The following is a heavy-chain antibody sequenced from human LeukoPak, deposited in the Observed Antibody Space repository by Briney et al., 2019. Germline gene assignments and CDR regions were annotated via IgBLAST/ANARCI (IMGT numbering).Heavy chain of an antibody. J-gene: IGHJ4*02. CDR3: ARDVGWDSSLVTTTRSDY. CDR2: ISSSSSYI. D-gene: IGHD2-21*02. Sequence: GGSLRLSCAASGFTFSSYSMNWVRQAPGKGLEWVSSISSSSSYIYYADSVKGRFTISRDNAKNSLYLQMNSLRAEDTAVYYCARDVGWDSSLVTTTRSDYWGQGTLVTVSS. CDR1: GFTFSSYS. V-gene: IGHV3-21*01.